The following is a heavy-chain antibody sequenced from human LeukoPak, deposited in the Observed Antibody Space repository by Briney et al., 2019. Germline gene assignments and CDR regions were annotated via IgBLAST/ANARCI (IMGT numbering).Heavy chain of an antibody. J-gene: IGHJ3*02. CDR3: ARGYDYSGAFDI. CDR2: IYYSGST. Sequence: PSETLSLTCTVSGGSVSSGSYYWSWIRQPPGKGLEWIGYIYYSGSTNHNPSLKSRVTISVDTSKNQFSLKLSSVTAADTAVYYCARGYDYSGAFDIWGQGTMVTVSS. D-gene: IGHD4-11*01. V-gene: IGHV4-61*01. CDR1: GGSVSSGSYY.